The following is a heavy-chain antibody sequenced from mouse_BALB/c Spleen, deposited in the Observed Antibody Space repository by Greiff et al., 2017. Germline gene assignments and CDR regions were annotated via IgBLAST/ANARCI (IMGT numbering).Heavy chain of an antibody. Sequence: EVKLVESGPGLVKPSQSLSLTCSVTGYSITSGYYWNWIRQFPGNKLEWMGYISYDGSNNYNPSLKNRISITRDTSKNQFFLKLNSVTTEDTATYYCARYYGSSWFAYWGQGTLVTVSA. V-gene: IGHV3-6*02. CDR1: GYSITSGYY. J-gene: IGHJ3*01. CDR2: ISYDGSN. CDR3: ARYYGSSWFAY. D-gene: IGHD1-1*01.